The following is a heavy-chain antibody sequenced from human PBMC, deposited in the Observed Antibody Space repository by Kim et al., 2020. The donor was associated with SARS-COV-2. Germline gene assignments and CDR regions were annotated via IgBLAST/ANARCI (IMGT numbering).Heavy chain of an antibody. D-gene: IGHD3-10*01. V-gene: IGHV4-34*01. J-gene: IGHJ5*02. CDR2: INHSGST. Sequence: SETLSLTCAVYGGSFSGYYWSWIRQPPGKGLEWIGEINHSGSTNYNPSLKSRVTISVDTSKNQFSLKLSSVTAADTAVYYCARGWGSRHRGAIYDWFDPWGQGTLVTVSS. CDR1: GGSFSGYY. CDR3: ARGWGSRHRGAIYDWFDP.